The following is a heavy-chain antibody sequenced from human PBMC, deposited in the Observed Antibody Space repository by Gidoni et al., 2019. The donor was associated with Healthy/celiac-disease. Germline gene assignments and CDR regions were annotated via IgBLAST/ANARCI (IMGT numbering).Heavy chain of an antibody. Sequence: QVQLQESGPGLVKPSQTLSLTCTVSGGSISSGGDYWSWIRQHPGKGLEWIGYIYYSGSTYYHPSLKSRVTISVDTSKNQFSLKLSSVTAADTAVYYCARDAYDSSGYYYGRFDYWGQGTLVTVSS. V-gene: IGHV4-31*03. J-gene: IGHJ4*02. CDR1: GGSISSGGDY. D-gene: IGHD3-22*01. CDR2: IYYSGST. CDR3: ARDAYDSSGYYYGRFDY.